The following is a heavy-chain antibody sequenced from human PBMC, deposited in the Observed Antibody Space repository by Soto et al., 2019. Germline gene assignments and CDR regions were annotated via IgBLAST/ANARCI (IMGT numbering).Heavy chain of an antibody. CDR3: FFFQAEDGIRDVSSVSAFLLNRSSDL. D-gene: IGHD6-6*01. V-gene: IGHV2-5*02. Sequence: GVGWIRQPPGKALEWLARIYWDDDKRYSTSLQSRLTITKDTSKNQVVLTMTNMDPVDTATYYCFFFQAEDGIRDVSSVSAFLLNRSSDL. CDR1: G. CDR2: IYWDDDK. J-gene: IGHJ2*01.